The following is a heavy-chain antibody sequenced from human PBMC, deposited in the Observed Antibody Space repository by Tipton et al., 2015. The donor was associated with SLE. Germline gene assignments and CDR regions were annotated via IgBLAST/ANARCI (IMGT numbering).Heavy chain of an antibody. D-gene: IGHD1-26*01. Sequence: SLRLSCAASGFTFSDHYMDWVRQAPGKGLEWVGRTRNKANSYTTEYAASVKGRFTISRDDSKNSLYLQMNSLKTEDTAVYYCARSSGSYPLFDYWGQGTLVTVSS. J-gene: IGHJ4*02. CDR2: TRNKANSYTT. CDR1: GFTFSDHY. CDR3: ARSSGSYPLFDY. V-gene: IGHV3-72*01.